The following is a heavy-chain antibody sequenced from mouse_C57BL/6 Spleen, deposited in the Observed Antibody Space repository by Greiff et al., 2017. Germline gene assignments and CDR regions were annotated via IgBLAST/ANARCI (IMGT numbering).Heavy chain of an antibody. V-gene: IGHV3-6*01. J-gene: IGHJ3*01. CDR3: ARGSNYVWFAY. D-gene: IGHD2-5*01. CDR2: ISYESSN. CDR1: GYSITSGYY. Sequence: EVKLQESGPGLVKPSQSLSLTCSVTGYSITSGYYWNWIRQFPGNKLEWMGYISYESSNNYNPFLKNRISITRDTTKDQFILKLNTVATEDTATCYCARGSNYVWFAYWGQGTLVTVSA.